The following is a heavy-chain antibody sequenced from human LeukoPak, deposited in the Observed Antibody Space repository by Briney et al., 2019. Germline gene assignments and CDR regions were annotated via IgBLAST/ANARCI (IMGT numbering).Heavy chain of an antibody. D-gene: IGHD3-22*01. CDR2: IYPGDSDT. J-gene: IGHJ3*02. V-gene: IGHV5-51*01. Sequence: GESLKISCKGSGYSFTSYWIGWVRQMPGKGLEWMGIIYPGDSDTRYSPSFQGQVTISADKSISTAYLQWSSLKASDTAMYYCARESLWQPAPDSLNIWGQGTMVIVS. CDR3: ARESLWQPAPDSLNI. CDR1: GYSFTSYW.